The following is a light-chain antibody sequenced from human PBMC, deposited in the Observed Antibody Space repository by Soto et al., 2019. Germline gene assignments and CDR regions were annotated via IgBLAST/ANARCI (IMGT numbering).Light chain of an antibody. J-gene: IGLJ3*02. CDR1: SGSTDYI. CDR3: GTDHGSGSKFVRV. Sequence: QPVLTQPPSASASLGASVTLTCTLSSGSTDYIVDWYQQRPGKGPRFVMRVGTGEMVGSKGDGIPDRFSVLGSGLNRYLTIKNIQEEDESDYHCGTDHGSGSKFVRVFGGGTKLTVL. V-gene: IGLV9-49*03. CDR2: VGTGEMVG.